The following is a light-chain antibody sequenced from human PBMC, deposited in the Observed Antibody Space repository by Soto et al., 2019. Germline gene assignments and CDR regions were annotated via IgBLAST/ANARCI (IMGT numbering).Light chain of an antibody. CDR3: KSYAGSNTYV. Sequence: QSALTQPPSASGSPGQSVTISCTGSKSDIGIYDFVSWYQHHPGKAPRLIIYEVVQRPSGVPDRFSGSKSGNTASLTVSGLQAADEADYFCKSYAGSNTYVLGNGTKLTVL. J-gene: IGLJ1*01. V-gene: IGLV2-8*01. CDR1: KSDIGIYDF. CDR2: EVV.